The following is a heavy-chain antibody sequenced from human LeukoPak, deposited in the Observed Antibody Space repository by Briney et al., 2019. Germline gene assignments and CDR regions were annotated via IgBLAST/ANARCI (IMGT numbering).Heavy chain of an antibody. J-gene: IGHJ4*02. D-gene: IGHD1-1*01. CDR2: ISSSSSYI. Sequence: GGSLRLSCAASGFTFSSYSMNWVRQAPGKGLEWVSSISSSSSYIYYADSVKGRFTISRDNSNNSLFVQMNSLRAEDTAVYFCAKSRSGSANWALQIFDNWGQGTLVTVSS. V-gene: IGHV3-21*03. CDR1: GFTFSSYS. CDR3: AKSRSGSANWALQIFDN.